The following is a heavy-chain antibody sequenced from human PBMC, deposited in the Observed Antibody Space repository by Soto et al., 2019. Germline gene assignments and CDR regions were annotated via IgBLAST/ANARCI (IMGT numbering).Heavy chain of an antibody. Sequence: PSETLSLTCTVSGGSISSGGYYWSWIRQHPGRGLEWIGYIYYNGNTYYNPSLKSRVTVSVDTSKNQFSLNVRSVTAADTAVYYCARCSLLVLPVPGFDPWGQGTLVAVSS. CDR1: GGSISSGGYY. CDR3: ARCSLLVLPVPGFDP. V-gene: IGHV4-31*03. CDR2: IYYNGNT. D-gene: IGHD1-26*01. J-gene: IGHJ5*02.